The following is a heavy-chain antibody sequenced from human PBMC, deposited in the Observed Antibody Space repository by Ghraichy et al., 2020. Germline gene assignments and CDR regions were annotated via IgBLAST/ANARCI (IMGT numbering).Heavy chain of an antibody. V-gene: IGHV3-21*01. CDR3: ARDEGRAVAPTAGWYFDL. CDR2: ISTSSSYI. D-gene: IGHD6-19*01. CDR1: GFTFSSYS. Sequence: GGSLRLSCAASGFTFSSYSMNWVRQAPGTGLEWVSFISTSSSYIYYADSVKGRFTISRDNAKNSLYLQMNSLRAEDTAVYYCARDEGRAVAPTAGWYFDLWGRGTLVTVSS. J-gene: IGHJ2*01.